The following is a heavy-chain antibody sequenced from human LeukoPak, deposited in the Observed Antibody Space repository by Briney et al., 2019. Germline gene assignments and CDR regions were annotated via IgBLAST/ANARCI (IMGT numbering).Heavy chain of an antibody. CDR1: GYTFTSYN. Sequence: ASVKVSCKASGYTFTSYNMHWVRQAPGQGLEWMGIIKPSGGSTTYAQKFQGRVTMTRDMSTSTLYMELSSLRSEDTAVYYCARDLSWARGSGSLGLDWGQGTLVTVSS. D-gene: IGHD3-10*01. CDR3: ARDLSWARGSGSLGLD. CDR2: IKPSGGST. J-gene: IGHJ4*02. V-gene: IGHV1-46*01.